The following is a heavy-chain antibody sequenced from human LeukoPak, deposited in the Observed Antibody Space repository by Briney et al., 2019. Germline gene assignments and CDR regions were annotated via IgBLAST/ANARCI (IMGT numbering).Heavy chain of an antibody. CDR3: AKRIAAVGPYFDY. J-gene: IGHJ4*02. Sequence: GGSLILSCAASGFTFSNYAMSWVRQAPGMGLEWVSGISASGGSTYYADSVKGRFTISRDNSKSTLYLQMNTLRAEDTAVYYCAKRIAAVGPYFDYWGQGTLVTVSS. CDR1: GFTFSNYA. V-gene: IGHV3-23*01. D-gene: IGHD6-13*01. CDR2: ISASGGST.